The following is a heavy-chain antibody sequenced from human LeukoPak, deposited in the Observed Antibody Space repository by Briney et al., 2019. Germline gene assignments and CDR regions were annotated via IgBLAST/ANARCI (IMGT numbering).Heavy chain of an antibody. V-gene: IGHV4-39*01. CDR3: ARLTALAGHRGAFDI. J-gene: IGHJ3*02. CDR1: GGSIGGHTFY. Sequence: SETLSLTCNVSGGSIGGHTFYWGWIRQPPGKGLEWIATIYYNGNTFYNPSLKSRVAISIDMSKSQFSLHLSSVTAADTAIYYCARLTALAGHRGAFDIWGPGTMVTVSS. CDR2: IYYNGNT. D-gene: IGHD6-19*01.